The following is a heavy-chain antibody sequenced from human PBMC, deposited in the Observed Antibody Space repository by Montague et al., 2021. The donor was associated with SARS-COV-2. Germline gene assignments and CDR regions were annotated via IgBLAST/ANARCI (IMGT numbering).Heavy chain of an antibody. D-gene: IGHD6-13*01. CDR1: GFTFSSYA. J-gene: IGHJ3*02. V-gene: IGHV3-23*01. Sequence: SLRLSCAASGFTFSSYAMSWARQAPGKGLEWVSTISISDGNTYYSDSVKGLFTISRDKSKSTPYLQMNSLRAEDTAVYYCAKDRQLVGDDAFDIWGQGTMVTVSS. CDR3: AKDRQLVGDDAFDI. CDR2: ISISDGNT.